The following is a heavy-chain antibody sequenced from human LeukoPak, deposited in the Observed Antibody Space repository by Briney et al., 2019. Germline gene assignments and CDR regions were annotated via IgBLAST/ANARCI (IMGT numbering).Heavy chain of an antibody. CDR1: GFTFSSYA. J-gene: IGHJ4*02. D-gene: IGHD2-21*01. Sequence: GGSLRLSCAASGFTFSSYAMSWVRRAPGKGLEWVSAISGSGGSTYYADSVKGRFTISRDNSKNTLYLQMNSLRAEDAAVYYCAKAPVTSCRGAYCYPFDYWGQGTLVTVSS. CDR2: ISGSGGST. CDR3: AKAPVTSCRGAYCYPFDY. V-gene: IGHV3-23*01.